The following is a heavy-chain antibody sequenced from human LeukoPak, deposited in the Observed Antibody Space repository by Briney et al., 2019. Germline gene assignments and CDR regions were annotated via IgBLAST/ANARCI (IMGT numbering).Heavy chain of an antibody. CDR2: INHSGST. D-gene: IGHD4-23*01. CDR3: ARGGGNGGGWVGHYYYMDV. J-gene: IGHJ6*03. Sequence: SETLSLTCAVYGVSFSGYYWSWIRQPPGKGLEWIGEINHSGSTNYNPSLKSRVTISVDTSKNQFSLKLTSVTAADTAVYYCARGGGNGGGWVGHYYYMDVWGKGTTVTVSS. CDR1: GVSFSGYY. V-gene: IGHV4-34*01.